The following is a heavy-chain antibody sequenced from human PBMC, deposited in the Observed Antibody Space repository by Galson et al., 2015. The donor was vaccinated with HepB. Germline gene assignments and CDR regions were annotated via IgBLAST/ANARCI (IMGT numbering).Heavy chain of an antibody. CDR2: IWYDGSNK. V-gene: IGHV3-33*08. D-gene: IGHD3-10*01. J-gene: IGHJ6*02. CDR3: ARDIPWCYYGSLVYYYYGMDV. Sequence: SLRLSCAASGFTFSSYGMHWVRQAPGKGLEWVAVIWYDGSNKYYADSVKGRFTISRDNSKNTLYLQMNSLRAEDTAVYYCARDIPWCYYGSLVYYYYGMDVWGQGTTVTVPS. CDR1: GFTFSSYG.